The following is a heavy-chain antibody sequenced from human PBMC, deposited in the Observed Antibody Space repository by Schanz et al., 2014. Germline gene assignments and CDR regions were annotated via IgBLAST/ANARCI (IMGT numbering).Heavy chain of an antibody. V-gene: IGHV1-8*01. D-gene: IGHD3-16*01. CDR1: GYTFTTYY. CDR3: TKGRTFGR. CDR2: MNSKTGNT. J-gene: IGHJ4*02. Sequence: QVQLVQSGAEVKQPGASVKVSCKASGYTFTTYYIHWVRQATGQGLEWMGWMNSKTGNTGYAQRFQGRVTMTRNASITTAYLELSSLRSGDTAVYYCTKGRTFGRWGQGALXTVSS.